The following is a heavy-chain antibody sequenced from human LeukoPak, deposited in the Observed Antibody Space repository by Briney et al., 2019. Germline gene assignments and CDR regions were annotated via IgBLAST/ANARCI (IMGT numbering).Heavy chain of an antibody. CDR1: GLTFRTYA. D-gene: IGHD3-10*01. CDR2: ISYDGSNE. CDR3: AKRGGYETMAAFDY. Sequence: PGGSLRLSCAASGLTFRTYAMHWVRQAPGKGLEWVAVISYDGSNEYYADSVKGRFTISRDNYKNTLYLQMDSLRVEDTAVYYCAKRGGYETMAAFDYWGQGTPVPVSS. V-gene: IGHV3-30-3*02. J-gene: IGHJ4*02.